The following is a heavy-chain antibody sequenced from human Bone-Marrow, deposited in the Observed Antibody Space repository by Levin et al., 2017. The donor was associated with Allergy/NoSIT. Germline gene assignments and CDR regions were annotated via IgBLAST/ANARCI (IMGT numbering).Heavy chain of an antibody. D-gene: IGHD3-22*01. J-gene: IGHJ4*02. CDR3: AGEVTYYDGSGYYPRDS. Sequence: ASVKVSCQASGYPFTSYYVHWVRQAPGQGLEWMGIINPSGISTTYAQKFQGRVTLTRDTSTSTVYLELSSLRPEDTAIYYCAGEVTYYDGSGYYPRDSWGQGTLITVSS. CDR2: INPSGIST. V-gene: IGHV1-46*01. CDR1: GYPFTSYY.